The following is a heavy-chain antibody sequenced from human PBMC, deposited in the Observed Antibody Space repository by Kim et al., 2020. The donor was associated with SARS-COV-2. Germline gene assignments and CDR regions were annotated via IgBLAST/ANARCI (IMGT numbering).Heavy chain of an antibody. Sequence: GGSLRLSCAASGFTFSDYYMSWIRQAPGKGLEWVSYISSSGSTIYYADSVKGRFTISRDNAKNSLYLQMNSLRAEDTAVYYCARDREDYGDFHDAFDIWGQGTMVTVSS. V-gene: IGHV3-11*01. CDR2: ISSSGSTI. CDR1: GFTFSDYY. J-gene: IGHJ3*02. D-gene: IGHD4-17*01. CDR3: ARDREDYGDFHDAFDI.